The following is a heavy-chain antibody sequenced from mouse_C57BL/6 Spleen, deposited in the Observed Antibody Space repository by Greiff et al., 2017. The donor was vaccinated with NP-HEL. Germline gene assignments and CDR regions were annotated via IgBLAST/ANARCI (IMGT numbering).Heavy chain of an antibody. Sequence: EVLVESGGGLVKPGGSLKLSCAASGFTFSDYGMHWVRQAPEKGLEWVAYISSGSSTIYYADTVKGRFTISRANAKNTLFLQMTSLRSEDTAMYYCARDYGSPGWLAYWGQGTLVTVSA. CDR1: GFTFSDYG. J-gene: IGHJ3*01. CDR2: ISSGSSTI. CDR3: ARDYGSPGWLAY. D-gene: IGHD1-1*01. V-gene: IGHV5-17*01.